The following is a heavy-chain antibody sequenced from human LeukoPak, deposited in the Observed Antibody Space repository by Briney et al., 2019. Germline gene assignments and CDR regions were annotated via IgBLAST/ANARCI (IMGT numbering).Heavy chain of an antibody. CDR2: ISPSGVST. CDR3: AKVLGGDYFYGMHV. D-gene: IGHD3-16*01. V-gene: IGHV3-23*01. Sequence: PGGSLRLSCAASGFTFSSYGMTWVRQAPGKGLEWVSAISPSGVSTDYANSVKGRFTISRDNSKNTLYLEMNSLRAEDTAVYYCAKVLGGDYFYGMHVWGQGTTVTVSS. J-gene: IGHJ6*02. CDR1: GFTFSSYG.